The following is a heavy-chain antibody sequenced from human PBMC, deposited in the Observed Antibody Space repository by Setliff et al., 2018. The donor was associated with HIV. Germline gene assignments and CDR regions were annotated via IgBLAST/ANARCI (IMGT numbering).Heavy chain of an antibody. CDR2: INPNSGGT. Sequence: ASVKVSCKASGYTFTGYCIHWVRQAPGQGLEWMGWINPNSGGTNYAQKFQGRVTMTRDTSISTAYMELSRLTSDDTAVYYCARGAPDYGGNSGVDYWGQGTLVTVSS. J-gene: IGHJ4*02. D-gene: IGHD4-17*01. CDR1: GYTFTGYC. V-gene: IGHV1-2*02. CDR3: ARGAPDYGGNSGVDY.